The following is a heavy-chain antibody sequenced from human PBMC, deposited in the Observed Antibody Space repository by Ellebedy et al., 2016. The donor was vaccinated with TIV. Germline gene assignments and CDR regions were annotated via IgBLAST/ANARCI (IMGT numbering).Heavy chain of an antibody. CDR3: ARSRGPCSSTTCRPYYFDY. CDR2: ISHDGSDK. V-gene: IGHV3-30*03. D-gene: IGHD2-2*01. Sequence: GGSLRLXXAASGFTFSNHGMHWVRQAPGKGLEWVSLISHDGSDKQYVDSVKGRFTISKDSSKNTLYLQMSGLRTEDTAVYYCARSRGPCSSTTCRPYYFDYWGQGTLVTVSS. J-gene: IGHJ4*02. CDR1: GFTFSNHG.